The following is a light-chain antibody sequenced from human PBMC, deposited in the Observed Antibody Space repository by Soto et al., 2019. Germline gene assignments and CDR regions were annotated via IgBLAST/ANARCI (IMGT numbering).Light chain of an antibody. V-gene: IGKV3-15*01. CDR1: QSVSSN. CDR3: QQYNNWWT. CDR2: GAS. J-gene: IGKJ1*01. Sequence: EIVMTQSPATLSVSPGGRATLASRASQSVSSNLAWYQQKPGQAPRLLIHGASTRATGIPARFSGSGSGTEFTLTISSLQSEDFAVYYCQQYNNWWTFGQGTKVDIK.